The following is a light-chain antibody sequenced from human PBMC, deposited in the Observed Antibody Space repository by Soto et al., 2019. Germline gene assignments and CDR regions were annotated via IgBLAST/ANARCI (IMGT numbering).Light chain of an antibody. CDR2: DAS. CDR1: QSISSW. V-gene: IGKV1-5*01. J-gene: IGKJ1*01. Sequence: DIQMAQSPSTLSASVGDRVTITCRASQSISSWLAWYQQKPGKAPKLLIYDASSLESGVPSRFSGSESGTEFSLTISSLQPDDFATYYCQQYNSYSTFGQGTKVEIK. CDR3: QQYNSYST.